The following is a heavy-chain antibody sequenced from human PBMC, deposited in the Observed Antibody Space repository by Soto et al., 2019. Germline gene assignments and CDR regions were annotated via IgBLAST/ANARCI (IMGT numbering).Heavy chain of an antibody. J-gene: IGHJ6*03. CDR1: GVSISNFY. V-gene: IGHV4-59*08. CDR3: ARTVLGPDLLADSFVDYYYYMDV. Sequence: SETLSLTCTVSGVSISNFYWSWIRQPPGKGLEWIGYVYYTGSTSYNPSLKRRVTFSADSSRGQFSLRLNSVTAADTAVYYCARTVLGPDLLADSFVDYYYYMDVWGQGTTVTGSS. D-gene: IGHD3-9*01. CDR2: VYYTGST.